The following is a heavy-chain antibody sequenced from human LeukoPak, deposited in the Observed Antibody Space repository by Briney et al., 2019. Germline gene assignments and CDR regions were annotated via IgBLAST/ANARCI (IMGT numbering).Heavy chain of an antibody. D-gene: IGHD5-18*01. CDR1: GYTFTGYY. CDR2: INPNSGGT. V-gene: IGHV1-2*02. CDR3: ARLVDTAMGPLYYFDY. J-gene: IGHJ4*02. Sequence: ASVKVSCKASGYTFTGYYMHWVRQAPGQRLEWMGWINPNSGGTNYAQKFQGRVTMTRDTSISTAYMELSRLRSDDTAVYYCARLVDTAMGPLYYFDYWGQGTLVTVSS.